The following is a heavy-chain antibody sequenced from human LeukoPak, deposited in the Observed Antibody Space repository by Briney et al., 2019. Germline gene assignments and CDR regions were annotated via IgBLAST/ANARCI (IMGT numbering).Heavy chain of an antibody. J-gene: IGHJ4*02. D-gene: IGHD6-19*01. CDR1: GFTFSSYA. CDR2: ISGSGGST. V-gene: IGHV3-23*01. CDR3: AKDSTRLAVAGTDLDY. Sequence: GGSLSLSCAASGFTFSSYAMSWVRQAPGQGLEWVPAISGSGGSTYYADSVKGRFTISRDNSKNTLYLQMNSLRAEDTAVYYCAKDSTRLAVAGTDLDYWGQGTLVTVSS.